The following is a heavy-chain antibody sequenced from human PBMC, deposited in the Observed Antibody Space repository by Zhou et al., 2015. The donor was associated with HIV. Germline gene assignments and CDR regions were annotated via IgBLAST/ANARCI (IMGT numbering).Heavy chain of an antibody. CDR3: ARGRFGELSAGGGMDV. Sequence: QVHLMQSGAEVKKPGSSVKVSCKASGVTFSNYAISWVRQAPGQGLEWMGGIIPVFGTANYAPKFQGRVTMTADKSTSTAYMELSSLRYEDTAVYYCARGRFGELSAGGGMDVWGQGTTVTVSS. CDR2: IIPVFGTA. CDR1: GVTFSNYA. J-gene: IGHJ6*02. D-gene: IGHD3-10*01. V-gene: IGHV1-69*06.